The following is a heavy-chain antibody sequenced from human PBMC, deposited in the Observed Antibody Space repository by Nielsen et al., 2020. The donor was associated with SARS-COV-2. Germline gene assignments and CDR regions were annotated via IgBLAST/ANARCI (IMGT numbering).Heavy chain of an antibody. CDR3: ARARGSGYSSSWYGSRSWYFDL. V-gene: IGHV4-34*01. CDR2: INHSGST. J-gene: IGHJ2*01. Sequence: SETLSLTCAVYGGSFSGYYWSWIRQPPGKGLEWIGEINHSGSTNYNPSLKSRVTISVDTSKNQFSLKLSSVTAADTAVYYCARARGSGYSSSWYGSRSWYFDLWGRGTLVTVSS. D-gene: IGHD6-13*01. CDR1: GGSFSGYY.